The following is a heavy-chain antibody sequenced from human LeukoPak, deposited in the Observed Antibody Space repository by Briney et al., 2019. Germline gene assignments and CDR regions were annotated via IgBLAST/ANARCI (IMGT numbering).Heavy chain of an antibody. CDR2: IRSEPYGGTT. J-gene: IGHJ4*02. Sequence: GGSLRLSCTTSGFSFGDYAVTWFRQAPGKGLEWVGLIRSEPYGGTTDYAAPVKSRFTISRDDSKSTLFLQMSSLKTEDTAVYYCTGRNFDYWGQGTLVTVSS. V-gene: IGHV3-49*03. CDR1: GFSFGDYA. CDR3: TGRNFDY.